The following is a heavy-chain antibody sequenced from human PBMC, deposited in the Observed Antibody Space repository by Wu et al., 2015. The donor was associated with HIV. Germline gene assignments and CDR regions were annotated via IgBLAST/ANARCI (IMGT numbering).Heavy chain of an antibody. CDR1: GYTFTGYY. Sequence: QVQLVQSGAEVKKPGASVKVSCKASGYTFTGYYMHWVRQAPGQGLEWMGWINPNSGGTNYAQKFQGRVTMTRDTSISTAYMELSRLGSDDTAVYYCARGVSSGWYEGGFDYWGQGTLVTVSS. CDR3: ARGVSSGWYEGGFDY. V-gene: IGHV1-2*02. D-gene: IGHD6-19*01. J-gene: IGHJ4*02. CDR2: INPNSGGT.